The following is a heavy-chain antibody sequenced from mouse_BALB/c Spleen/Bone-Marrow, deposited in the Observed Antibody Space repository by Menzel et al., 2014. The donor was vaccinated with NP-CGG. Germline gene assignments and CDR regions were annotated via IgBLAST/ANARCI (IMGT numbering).Heavy chain of an antibody. CDR1: GYTFTDTW. V-gene: IGHV1-7*01. J-gene: IGHJ2*01. CDR3: ARDY. Sequence: VKLQESGPELAKPWASVKMSCKASGYTFTDTWIHWIKQRPGQGLEWIGYINPSTGYAEYNQNFKDKATLTVDKSSSTAYMQLSSLTSEDSAVYYCARDYWGQGTTLTVSS. CDR2: INPSTGYA.